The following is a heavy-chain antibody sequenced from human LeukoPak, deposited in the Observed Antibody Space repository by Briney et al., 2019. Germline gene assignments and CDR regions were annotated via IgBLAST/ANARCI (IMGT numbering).Heavy chain of an antibody. CDR1: GYTLTELS. V-gene: IGHV1-24*01. CDR2: FDPEDGET. Sequence: GASVKVSCKVSGYTLTELSMHWVRQAPGKGLEWMGGFDPEDGETIYAQKFQGRVTMTEDTSTDTAYMELSSLRSEDTAVYYCATDGVEYSSSSLFWGYWGQGTLVTVSS. D-gene: IGHD6-6*01. CDR3: ATDGVEYSSSSLFWGY. J-gene: IGHJ4*02.